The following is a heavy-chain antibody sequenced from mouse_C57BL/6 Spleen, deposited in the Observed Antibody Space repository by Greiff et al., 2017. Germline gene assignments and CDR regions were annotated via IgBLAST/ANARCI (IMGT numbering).Heavy chain of an antibody. V-gene: IGHV5-4*01. CDR2: ISDGGSYT. D-gene: IGHD1-1*01. Sequence: EVKLMESGGGLVKPGGSLKLSCAASGFTFSSYAMSWVRQTPEKRLEWVATISDGGSYTYYPDNVKGRFTISRDNAKNNLYLQMSHLKSEDPAMYYCAREFITTVVATPHWYFDVWGTGTTVTVSS. CDR3: AREFITTVVATPHWYFDV. J-gene: IGHJ1*03. CDR1: GFTFSSYA.